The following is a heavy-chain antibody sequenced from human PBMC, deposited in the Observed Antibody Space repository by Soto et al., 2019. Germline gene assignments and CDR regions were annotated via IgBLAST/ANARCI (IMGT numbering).Heavy chain of an antibody. Sequence: PGGSLRLSCAASGLTFSNYAMSWVRQAPGKGLEWVPTVTGDGVTTSYADSVKGRFTISRDNSKNTLYLQMSGLRADDTAVYYCAKRLSYYFDSWGHGTLVTVSS. CDR2: VTGDGVTT. CDR3: AKRLSYYFDS. J-gene: IGHJ4*01. D-gene: IGHD3-16*02. V-gene: IGHV3-23*01. CDR1: GLTFSNYA.